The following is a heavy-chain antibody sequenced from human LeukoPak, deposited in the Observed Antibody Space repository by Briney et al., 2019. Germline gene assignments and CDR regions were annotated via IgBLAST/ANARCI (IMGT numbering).Heavy chain of an antibody. J-gene: IGHJ4*02. CDR2: GSESGGT. CDR1: GGSLNGHY. D-gene: IGHD1-26*01. V-gene: IGHV4-34*01. Sequence: SETLSLTCAVYGGSLNGHYWSWIRQPPGKGLEWIGEGSESGGTKFNPSLKSRVTISADTSKNQFSLKLSSVTAADTAVYSCAREVGPVTSHRIDSWGQGSLVTVSS. CDR3: AREVGPVTSHRIDS.